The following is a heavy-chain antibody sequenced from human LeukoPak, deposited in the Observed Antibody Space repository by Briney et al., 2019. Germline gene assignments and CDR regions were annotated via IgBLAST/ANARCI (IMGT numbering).Heavy chain of an antibody. J-gene: IGHJ4*02. Sequence: PSETLSLTCTVSGGSISSYYWSWIRQPPGKGLEWIGYIYYSGSTNYNPSLKSRVTISVDTSKNQFSLKLSSVTAADTAVYYCARSDFYDFWSGYYFDYWGQGTLVTVSS. CDR3: ARSDFYDFWSGYYFDY. CDR1: GGSISSYY. V-gene: IGHV4-59*08. D-gene: IGHD3-3*01. CDR2: IYYSGST.